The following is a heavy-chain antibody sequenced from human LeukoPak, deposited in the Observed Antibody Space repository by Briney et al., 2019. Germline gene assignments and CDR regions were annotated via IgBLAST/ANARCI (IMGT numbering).Heavy chain of an antibody. Sequence: GGSLRLSCSASGFTFSSYAMHLGRQAPGKGLEYVSAISSNGGSTYYADSVEGRFTISRDNSKNTLYLQMSSLRAEDTAVFYCVRRSRDGYNYFDYWGQGNLVTVSS. CDR1: GFTFSSYA. CDR3: VRRSRDGYNYFDY. D-gene: IGHD5-24*01. J-gene: IGHJ4*02. CDR2: ISSNGGST. V-gene: IGHV3-64D*09.